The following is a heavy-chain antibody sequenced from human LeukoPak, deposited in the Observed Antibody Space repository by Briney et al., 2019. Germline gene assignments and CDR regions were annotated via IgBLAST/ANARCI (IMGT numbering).Heavy chain of an antibody. J-gene: IGHJ4*02. CDR2: MNPNSGNT. CDR3: ARDLSRDGYNPRY. CDR1: GYTFTSYD. V-gene: IGHV1-8*01. Sequence: ASVKVSCKASGYTFTSYDINWVRQATGQGLEWMGWMNPNSGNTGYAQKFQGRVTMTRNTSISTAYMELSSLRSEDTAVYYCARDLSRDGYNPRYWGQGTLVTVSS. D-gene: IGHD5-24*01.